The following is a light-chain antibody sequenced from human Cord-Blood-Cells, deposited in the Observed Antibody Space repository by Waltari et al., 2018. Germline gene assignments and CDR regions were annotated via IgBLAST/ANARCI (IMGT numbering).Light chain of an antibody. V-gene: IGLV2-18*02. CDR3: SSYTSSSTLV. CDR2: EVS. J-gene: IGLJ3*02. Sequence: QSALTQPPSASGSPGQSVTISCTGTSSDVGSYNRVSWFQQPPGTAPKLRINEVSNRPSGVPDRFSGSKSGNTASLTISGLQAEDEADYYCSSYTSSSTLVFGGGTKLTVL. CDR1: SSDVGSYNR.